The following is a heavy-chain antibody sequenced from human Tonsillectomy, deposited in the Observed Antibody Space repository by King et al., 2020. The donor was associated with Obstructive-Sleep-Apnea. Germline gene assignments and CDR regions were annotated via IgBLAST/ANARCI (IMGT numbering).Heavy chain of an antibody. CDR3: AKDLGSGSGWSDPFDY. CDR2: ISGSGGST. CDR1: GFTFSSYA. Sequence: VQLVESGGGLVQPGGSLRLSCAASGFTFSSYAMSWVRQAPGKGLGWVSAISGSGGSTYYADSVKGRFTISRDNSKNTLYLQMNSLRAEDTAVYYCAKDLGSGSGWSDPFDYWGQGTLVTVSS. V-gene: IGHV3-23*04. J-gene: IGHJ4*02. D-gene: IGHD6-19*01.